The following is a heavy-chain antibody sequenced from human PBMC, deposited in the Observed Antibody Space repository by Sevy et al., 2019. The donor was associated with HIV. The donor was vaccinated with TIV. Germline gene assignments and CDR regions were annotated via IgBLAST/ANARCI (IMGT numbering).Heavy chain of an antibody. CDR1: GDSISSGANY. CDR3: ARGRSAVATYYAWSTVAGYYFDY. Sequence: SETLSLTCTVSGDSISSGANYWGWIRQHPVKGLEWIGYIHYSGSTYDNPSLKSRITMSVDTSKNQFSLKLRSVTAVDTAVYYCARGRSAVATYYAWSTVAGYYFDYWGQGTLVTVSS. V-gene: IGHV4-31*03. D-gene: IGHD6-19*01. CDR2: IHYSGST. J-gene: IGHJ4*02.